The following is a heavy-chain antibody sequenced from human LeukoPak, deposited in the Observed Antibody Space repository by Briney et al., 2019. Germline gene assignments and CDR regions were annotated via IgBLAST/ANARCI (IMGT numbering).Heavy chain of an antibody. J-gene: IGHJ4*02. CDR3: AKGKASGWYIVDY. CDR2: ISGSGGST. D-gene: IGHD6-19*01. V-gene: IGHV3-23*01. Sequence: GRSLRLSCAASGFTFSSYGMSWVRQAPGKGLEWVSAISGSGGSTYYADSVKGRFTISRDNSKNTLYLQMNSLRAEDTAVYYCAKGKASGWYIVDYWGQGTLVTVSS. CDR1: GFTFSSYG.